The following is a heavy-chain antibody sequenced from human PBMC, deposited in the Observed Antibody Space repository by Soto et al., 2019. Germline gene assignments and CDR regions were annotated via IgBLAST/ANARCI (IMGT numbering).Heavy chain of an antibody. J-gene: IGHJ6*03. Sequence: PGGSLRLSCAASGFTFSSYSMNWVRQAPGKGLEWVSYISSSSSTIYYADSVKGRFTISRDNAKNSLYLQMNSLRAEDTAVYYCARDGRYFDWLGSYMDVWGKGTTVTVSS. D-gene: IGHD3-9*01. CDR2: ISSSSSTI. CDR1: GFTFSSYS. V-gene: IGHV3-48*04. CDR3: ARDGRYFDWLGSYMDV.